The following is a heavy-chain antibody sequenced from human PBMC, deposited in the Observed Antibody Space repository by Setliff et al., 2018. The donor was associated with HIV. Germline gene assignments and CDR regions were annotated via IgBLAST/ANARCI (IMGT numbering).Heavy chain of an antibody. CDR1: GGSISSSSHY. Sequence: PSETLYLTCTVSGGSISSSSHYWGWIRQPPGKGLEWIGSIYFSGSTYYNPSLKSRVTISVDTSKNQFSLKLSSVTAADTAVYYCARPRYTYGTPPAFDIWGRGTVVTVSS. CDR2: IYFSGST. D-gene: IGHD5-18*01. CDR3: ARPRYTYGTPPAFDI. J-gene: IGHJ3*02. V-gene: IGHV4-39*01.